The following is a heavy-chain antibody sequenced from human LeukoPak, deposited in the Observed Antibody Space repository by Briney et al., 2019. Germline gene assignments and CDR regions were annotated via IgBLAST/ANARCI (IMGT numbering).Heavy chain of an antibody. Sequence: GGSLRLSCAASGFTFSSYAMPSVRQAPGKGLEYFSAISSNGGSTYYAISVKGRFTISRDNSKNALYLQMGSLRAEDMAVYYCARGRAVAGTVLDYWGQGTLVTVSS. CDR2: ISSNGGST. J-gene: IGHJ4*02. CDR1: GFTFSSYA. V-gene: IGHV3-64*01. D-gene: IGHD6-19*01. CDR3: ARGRAVAGTVLDY.